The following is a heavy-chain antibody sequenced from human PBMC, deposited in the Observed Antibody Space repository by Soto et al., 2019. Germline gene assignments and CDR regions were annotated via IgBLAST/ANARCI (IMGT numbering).Heavy chain of an antibody. J-gene: IGHJ4*01. CDR3: ARYPRSWSFVGFWDA. V-gene: IGHV1-46*01. CDR1: GYSFIDHD. Sequence: QVHLVQSGAEVQKPGASVRVSCKASGYSFIDHDIHWVRQAPGQGLDWMGVINRDGGSTRYAQRVQGRVSATADTSTAPVYMDLTGLTSEATGAYFCARYPRSWSFVGFWDAWGQGTLVTVSS. D-gene: IGHD3-10*01. CDR2: INRDGGST.